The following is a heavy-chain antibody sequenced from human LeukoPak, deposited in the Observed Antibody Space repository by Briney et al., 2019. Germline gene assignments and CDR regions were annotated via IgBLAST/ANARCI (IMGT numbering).Heavy chain of an antibody. CDR3: ARLYYYDSSGYYLND. D-gene: IGHD3-22*01. CDR1: GGSISSGDYY. J-gene: IGHJ4*02. CDR2: IYYSGST. Sequence: SQTLSLTCTVSGGSISSGDYYWSWIRQPPGKGLEWIGYIYYSGSTYYNPSLKSRVTISVDTSKNQFSLKLRSVTAADTAVYYCARLYYYDSSGYYLNDWGQGTLVTVSS. V-gene: IGHV4-30-4*08.